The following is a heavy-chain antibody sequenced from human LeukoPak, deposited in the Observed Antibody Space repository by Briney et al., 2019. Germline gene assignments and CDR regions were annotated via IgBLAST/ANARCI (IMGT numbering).Heavy chain of an antibody. V-gene: IGHV3-30*02. CDR2: IRYDGSNK. J-gene: IGHJ4*02. CDR1: GFTFSSYG. Sequence: PGGSLRLSCAASGFTFSSYGMHWVRQAPGKGLEWVAFIRYDGSNKYYADSVKGRFTISRDNSKNTLYLQMNSLRAEDTAVYYCAKAEGPIAAADSFDYWGQGTLVTVS. D-gene: IGHD6-13*01. CDR3: AKAEGPIAAADSFDY.